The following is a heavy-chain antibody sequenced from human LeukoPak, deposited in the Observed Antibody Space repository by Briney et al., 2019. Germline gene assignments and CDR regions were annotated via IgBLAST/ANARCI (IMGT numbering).Heavy chain of an antibody. D-gene: IGHD3-16*01. CDR3: AKRRGDYFDY. CDR2: ISSSGGTI. Sequence: GGSLRLSCAASGFTFSDYYMSWLRQAPGKGLEGVSYISSSGGTIYYADSVKGRFTISRDNAKNSLYLQINSLRAEDTAVYSCAKRRGDYFDYWGQGTLVTVSS. V-gene: IGHV3-11*04. CDR1: GFTFSDYY. J-gene: IGHJ4*02.